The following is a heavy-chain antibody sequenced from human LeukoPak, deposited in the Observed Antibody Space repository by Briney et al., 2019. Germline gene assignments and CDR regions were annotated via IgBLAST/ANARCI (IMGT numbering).Heavy chain of an antibody. CDR2: ISYDGSNK. CDR1: GFTFSSYG. Sequence: PGGSLRLSCAASGFTFSSYGMHWVRQAPGKGLEWVAVISYDGSNKYHADSVKGRFTISRDNSKNTLYLQMNSLRAEDTAVYYCAKHGDNYYYYGMDVWGQGTTVTVSS. J-gene: IGHJ6*02. CDR3: AKHGDNYYYYGMDV. V-gene: IGHV3-30*18.